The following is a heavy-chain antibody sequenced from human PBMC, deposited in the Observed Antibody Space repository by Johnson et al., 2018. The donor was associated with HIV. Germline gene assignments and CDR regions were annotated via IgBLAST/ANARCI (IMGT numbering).Heavy chain of an antibody. V-gene: IGHV3-20*04. CDR2: ITWNGGIA. J-gene: IGHJ3*02. D-gene: IGHD6-13*01. CDR3: TRGDSSSWLRTDVFDI. Sequence: VQLVESGGGLVQPGGSLRLSCAASGFTFDDYGMSWVRQPPGKGLEWVSVITWNGGIACYAESVKGRFTISRDHAKNSLYLQMNSLKTEDTAVYYCTRGDSSSWLRTDVFDIWGQGTMVTVSS. CDR1: GFTFDDYG.